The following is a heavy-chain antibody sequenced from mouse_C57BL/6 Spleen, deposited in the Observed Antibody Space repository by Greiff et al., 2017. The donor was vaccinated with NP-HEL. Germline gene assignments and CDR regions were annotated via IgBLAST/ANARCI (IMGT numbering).Heavy chain of an antibody. CDR3: ARDPYGIPFDY. V-gene: IGHV7-3*01. Sequence: EVKVVESGGGLVQPGGSLSLSCAASGFTFTDYYMSWVRQPPGKALEWLGFIRNKANGYTTEYSASVKGRFTISRDNSQSILYLQMNALRAEDSATYYCARDPYGIPFDYWGQGTTLTVSS. CDR1: GFTFTDYY. CDR2: IRNKANGYTT. J-gene: IGHJ2*01. D-gene: IGHD2-1*01.